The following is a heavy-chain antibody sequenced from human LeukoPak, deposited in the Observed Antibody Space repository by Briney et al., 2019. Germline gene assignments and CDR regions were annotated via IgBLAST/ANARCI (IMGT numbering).Heavy chain of an antibody. CDR1: GFTFSSYW. D-gene: IGHD3-16*01. V-gene: IGHV3-7*03. CDR2: INHDGNVN. Sequence: GGSLRLSCAASGFTFSSYWMNWARQAPGKGLEWVASINHDGNVNYYVDSVKGRFTISRDNAKNSLYLQMGNLRAEDTAVYFCARGGGLDVWGQGATVTVSS. J-gene: IGHJ6*02. CDR3: ARGGGLDV.